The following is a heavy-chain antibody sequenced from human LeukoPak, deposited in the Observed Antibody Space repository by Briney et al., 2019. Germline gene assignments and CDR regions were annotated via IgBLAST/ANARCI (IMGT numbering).Heavy chain of an antibody. D-gene: IGHD4-23*01. Sequence: GGSLRLSCAASGFTFSSYSMNWVRQAPGKGLEWVSSISSSSSYIYYADSVKGRFTISRDNSKNTLYLQMNSLRAEDTAVYYCAKDLRVDYGGKRTYYFDYWGQGTLVTVSS. J-gene: IGHJ4*02. CDR2: ISSSSSYI. V-gene: IGHV3-21*04. CDR1: GFTFSSYS. CDR3: AKDLRVDYGGKRTYYFDY.